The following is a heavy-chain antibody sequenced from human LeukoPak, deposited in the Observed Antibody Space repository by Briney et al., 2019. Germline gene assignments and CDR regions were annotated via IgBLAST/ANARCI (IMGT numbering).Heavy chain of an antibody. J-gene: IGHJ6*02. CDR2: ISYDGSNK. Sequence: GGSLRLPCAASGFTFSSYGMHWVRQAPGKGLEWVAVISYDGSNKYYADSVKGRFTISRDNSKNTLYLQMNSLRAEDTAVYYCAKEQRSGSHYYYYGMDVWGQGTTVTVSS. CDR3: AKEQRSGSHYYYYGMDV. CDR1: GFTFSSYG. D-gene: IGHD1-1*01. V-gene: IGHV3-30*18.